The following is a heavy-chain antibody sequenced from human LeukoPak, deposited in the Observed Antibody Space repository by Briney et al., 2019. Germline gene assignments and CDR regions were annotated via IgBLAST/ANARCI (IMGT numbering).Heavy chain of an antibody. V-gene: IGHV4-39*07. D-gene: IGHD3-10*01. CDR2: IYYSGST. J-gene: IGHJ6*03. Sequence: PSETLSLTCTVSGGSISSSSYYWGWIRQPPGKGLEWIGSIYYSGSTYYNPSLKSRVTISVDTSKNQFSLKLSSVTAADTAVYYCARDSRETYYYGSGTYMDVWGKGTTVTISS. CDR1: GGSISSSSYY. CDR3: ARDSRETYYYGSGTYMDV.